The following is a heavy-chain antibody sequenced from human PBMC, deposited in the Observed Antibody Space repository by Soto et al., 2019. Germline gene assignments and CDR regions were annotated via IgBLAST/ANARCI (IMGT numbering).Heavy chain of an antibody. CDR3: ARFPFGDNFDYYGMVV. V-gene: IGHV4-4*02. D-gene: IGHD3-10*01. CDR2: IYHSGST. Sequence: QVQLRESGPGLVKPSGTLSLTCAVSGGSISSNHWWNWVRQSPGKGLEWIGEIYHSGSTNDNLSLKRRITMSVDKSKNQFSLRLNSVTAADTATYFXARFPFGDNFDYYGMVVWGQGTTVTVSS. J-gene: IGHJ6*02. CDR1: GGSISSNHW.